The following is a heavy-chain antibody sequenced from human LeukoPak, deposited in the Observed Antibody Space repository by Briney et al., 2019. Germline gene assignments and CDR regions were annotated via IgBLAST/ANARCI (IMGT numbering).Heavy chain of an antibody. CDR3: ARSPLRNTMVRGLLDY. D-gene: IGHD3-10*01. CDR2: ISYDGSNK. V-gene: IGHV3-30*04. CDR1: GFTFSRYA. J-gene: IGHJ4*02. Sequence: GVSVRLSCAASGFTFSRYAMHWVRQARGKGLEWVAVISYDGSNKYYADSVKGRFTISRDNSKNTLYLQMDSLRAEDTAVYYCARSPLRNTMVRGLLDYWGQGALVAVSS.